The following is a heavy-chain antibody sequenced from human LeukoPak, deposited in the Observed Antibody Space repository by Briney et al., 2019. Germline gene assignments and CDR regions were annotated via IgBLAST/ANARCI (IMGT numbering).Heavy chain of an antibody. D-gene: IGHD3-16*01. Sequence: GGSLRLSCSASGFTFSSFAMNWVRQAPGKGLEWVSIISGYGDTTYYTDSVRGRFTISRDNSKNTLYLQMNSLRAEDTAIYYCAKDVWRLDYWGQGTLVTVSS. V-gene: IGHV3-23*01. CDR3: AKDVWRLDY. J-gene: IGHJ4*02. CDR2: ISGYGDTT. CDR1: GFTFSSFA.